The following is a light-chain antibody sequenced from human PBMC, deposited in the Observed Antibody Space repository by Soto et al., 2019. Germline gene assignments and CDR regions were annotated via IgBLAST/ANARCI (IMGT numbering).Light chain of an antibody. Sequence: DIQMTQSPSSLSDSVGDRVTISCRTSQHISRYLNWYEQKPGQVPKVLIYAESSLQSGVPLRFSGSGSGTEFTLAISNLQPEDFARYCCQQSVSTPWTFGTGT. J-gene: IGKJ1*01. CDR3: QQSVSTPWT. V-gene: IGKV1-39*01. CDR2: AES. CDR1: QHISRY.